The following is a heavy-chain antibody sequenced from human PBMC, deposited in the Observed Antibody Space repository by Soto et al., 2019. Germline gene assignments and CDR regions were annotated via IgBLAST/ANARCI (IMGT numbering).Heavy chain of an antibody. CDR2: TYYRSKWYN. Sequence: PSQTLSLTCALSGDSVSSNSAAWNWIRQSPSRGLEWLGRTYYRSKWYNDYAVSVKSRITINPDTSKNQFSLKLTSVTAADTAVYYCARFALEQMVPPWLDPWGQGILVTGSS. V-gene: IGHV6-1*01. CDR1: GDSVSSNSAA. D-gene: IGHD6-13*01. CDR3: ARFALEQMVPPWLDP. J-gene: IGHJ5*02.